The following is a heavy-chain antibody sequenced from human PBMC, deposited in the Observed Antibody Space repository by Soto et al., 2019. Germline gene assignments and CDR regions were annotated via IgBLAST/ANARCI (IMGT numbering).Heavy chain of an antibody. CDR3: AKDLGLGVIAGYPHDC. CDR2: ISVSGANT. V-gene: IGHV3-23*01. D-gene: IGHD3-9*01. J-gene: IGHJ4*02. CDR1: GFTLNTYP. Sequence: DVQLLDSGGGLVQPGGPLGLPFPAWGFTLNTYPMGWVPRAPGKGLGWVSTISVSGANTYYADSVKGRFTISRDDSKNTLYLQMNSLGAEDTAVYYCAKDLGLGVIAGYPHDCWGQGTLVTVSS.